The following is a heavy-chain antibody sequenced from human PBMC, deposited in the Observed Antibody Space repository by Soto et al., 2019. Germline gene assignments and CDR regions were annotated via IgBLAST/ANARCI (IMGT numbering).Heavy chain of an antibody. CDR2: IYYDGST. J-gene: IGHJ5*02. D-gene: IGHD4-17*01. Sequence: PSETLSLTCTVSGGSISTYYWSWIRQPPGKGLEWIGYIYYDGSTSYNPSLRSRVTISVDTSKNQFSLILSSVTSADTAVYYCARASYGDYDWFDPWGQGTLVTVSS. CDR3: ARASYGDYDWFDP. V-gene: IGHV4-59*01. CDR1: GGSISTYY.